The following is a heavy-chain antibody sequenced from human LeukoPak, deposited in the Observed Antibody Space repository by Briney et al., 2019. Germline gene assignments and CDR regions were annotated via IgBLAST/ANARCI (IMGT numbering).Heavy chain of an antibody. CDR3: AKWGCSGGSCYPFDY. CDR2: MSGSGGRT. CDR1: GFTFNTYA. Sequence: GGSLRLSCAASGFTFNTYAMSWVRQAPGKGLEWVSAMSGSGGRTYYADSVKGRFTISRDNSKNTLYLQMNSLRAEDTSVYYCAKWGCSGGSCYPFDYWGQGTLVTVSS. D-gene: IGHD2-15*01. V-gene: IGHV3-23*01. J-gene: IGHJ4*02.